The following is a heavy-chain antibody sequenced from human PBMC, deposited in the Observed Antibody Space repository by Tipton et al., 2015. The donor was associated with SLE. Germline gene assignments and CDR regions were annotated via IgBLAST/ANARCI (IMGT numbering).Heavy chain of an antibody. J-gene: IGHJ4*02. V-gene: IGHV4-59*12. CDR2: IHHSGST. CDR3: ARDPNGGYGSFDY. D-gene: IGHD7-27*01. CDR1: GGSINNYY. Sequence: TLSLTCSVSGGSINNYYWSWIRQPPGKGLEWIGYIHHSGSTIYTPSLKSRVTISIDTSKKQFSLKLSSVTAADTAVYYCARDPNGGYGSFDYWGLGALVTVSS.